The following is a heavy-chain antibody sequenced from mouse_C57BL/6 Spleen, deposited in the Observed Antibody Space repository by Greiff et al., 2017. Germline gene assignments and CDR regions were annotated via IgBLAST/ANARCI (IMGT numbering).Heavy chain of an antibody. Sequence: EVQRVESGPGLVKPSQSLSLTCSVTGYSITSGYYWNWIRQFPGNKLEWMGYISYDGSNNYNPSLKNRISITRDTSKNLFFLKLNSVTTEDTATYYCASWGYAMDYWGQGTSVTVSS. CDR2: ISYDGSN. CDR1: GYSITSGYY. J-gene: IGHJ4*01. CDR3: ASWGYAMDY. V-gene: IGHV3-6*01.